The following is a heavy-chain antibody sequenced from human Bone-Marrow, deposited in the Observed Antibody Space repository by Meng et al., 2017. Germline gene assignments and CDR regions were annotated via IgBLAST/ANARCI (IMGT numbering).Heavy chain of an antibody. CDR3: ARDSSGAYDY. V-gene: IGHV3-11*01. CDR2: ISGSGNTI. CDR1: GFTFSAHY. Sequence: QVQGGEAGGGLVKPGGSLRVSCSASGFTFSAHYMSWIRQAPGKGLEWVSYISGSGNTIYYADSVKGRFTISRDNADNSLFLQMTSLRAEDTAVYYCARDSSGAYDYWGQGTLVTVSS. J-gene: IGHJ4*02. D-gene: IGHD1-26*01.